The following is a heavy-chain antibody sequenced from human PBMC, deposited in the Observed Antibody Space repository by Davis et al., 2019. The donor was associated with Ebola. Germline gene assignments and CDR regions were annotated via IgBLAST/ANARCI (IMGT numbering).Heavy chain of an antibody. J-gene: IGHJ3*02. V-gene: IGHV3-23*01. CDR3: TRERPSGSYQLGAFDI. CDR1: GFTFSSYA. D-gene: IGHD1-26*01. Sequence: GESLKISCAASGFTFSSYAMSWVRQAPGKGLEWVSAISGSGGSTYYADSVKGRFTISRDNAKNSLYLQMNSLRAEDTAVYYCTRERPSGSYQLGAFDIWGRGTMVTVSS. CDR2: ISGSGGST.